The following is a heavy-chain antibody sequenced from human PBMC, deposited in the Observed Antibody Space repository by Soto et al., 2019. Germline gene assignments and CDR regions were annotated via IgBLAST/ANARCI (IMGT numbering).Heavy chain of an antibody. CDR1: GFTISSYG. J-gene: IGHJ4*02. Sequence: QVQLVESGGGVVQPGRSLRLSCAASGFTISSYGMHWVRQAPGKGLEWVAVISYDGSNKYYADSVKGRFTISRDNSKNTLYLQMNSLRAEDTAVYYWAKADSGGGRVGVDYWGQGTLVTVSS. D-gene: IGHD3-16*01. V-gene: IGHV3-30*18. CDR3: AKADSGGGRVGVDY. CDR2: ISYDGSNK.